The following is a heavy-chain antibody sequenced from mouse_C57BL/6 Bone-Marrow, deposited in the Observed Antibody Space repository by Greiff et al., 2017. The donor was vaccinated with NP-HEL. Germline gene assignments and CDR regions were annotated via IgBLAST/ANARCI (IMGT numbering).Heavy chain of an antibody. CDR1: GYTFTNYW. D-gene: IGHD3-3*01. J-gene: IGHJ1*03. Sequence: QVQLKQSGAELVRPGTSVKMSCKASGYTFTNYWIGWAKQRPGHGLEWIGDIYPGGGYTNYNEKFKGKATLTADKSSSTAYMQFSSLTSEDSAIYYCARDVRANWYFDVWGTGTTVTVSS. CDR3: ARDVRANWYFDV. CDR2: IYPGGGYT. V-gene: IGHV1-63*01.